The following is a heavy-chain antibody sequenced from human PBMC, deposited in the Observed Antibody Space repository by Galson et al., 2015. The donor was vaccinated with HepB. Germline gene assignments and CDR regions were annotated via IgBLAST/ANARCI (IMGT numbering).Heavy chain of an antibody. CDR1: GFTFSNYA. Sequence: SLRLSCAASGFTFSNYAMTWVRQAPGKGLEWVSFIGGSGDNSYYADSVKGRFTISRDNSQNTLYLQMNNLRAEDTALYYCAKGTAAAAGIWDYWGQGTLVTVFS. CDR3: AKGTAAAAGIWDY. V-gene: IGHV3-23*01. CDR2: IGGSGDNS. D-gene: IGHD6-13*01. J-gene: IGHJ4*02.